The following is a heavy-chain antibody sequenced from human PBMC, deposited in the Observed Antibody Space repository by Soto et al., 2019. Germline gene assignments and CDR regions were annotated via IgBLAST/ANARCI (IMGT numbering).Heavy chain of an antibody. J-gene: IGHJ4*02. Sequence: QVQLVESGGGVVQPGRSLRLSCAASGFTFSTHGMHWVRQAPGKGLEWVALTWFDGGDKYYSDSVKGRFTISRDNSKNTLHLQMDSLRDEDTAIYYCARDPRAVAGCTFDYWGQGTLVTVSS. CDR1: GFTFSTHG. CDR2: TWFDGGDK. CDR3: ARDPRAVAGCTFDY. D-gene: IGHD6-19*01. V-gene: IGHV3-33*01.